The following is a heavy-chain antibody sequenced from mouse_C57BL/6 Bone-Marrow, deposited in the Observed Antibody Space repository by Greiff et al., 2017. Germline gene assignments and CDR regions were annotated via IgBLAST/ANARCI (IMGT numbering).Heavy chain of an antibody. J-gene: IGHJ3*01. CDR2: IWRGGST. D-gene: IGHD2-5*01. V-gene: IGHV2-5*01. Sequence: QVQLQQSGPGLVQPSQSLSITCTVSGFSLTSYGVHWVRQSPGKGLEWLGVIWRGGSTDYNAAFMSRLSITKDNSKSHVFFKMNSLQADDTAIYYCAKNGNSKEAGFAYWGQGTLVTVSA. CDR3: AKNGNSKEAGFAY. CDR1: GFSLTSYG.